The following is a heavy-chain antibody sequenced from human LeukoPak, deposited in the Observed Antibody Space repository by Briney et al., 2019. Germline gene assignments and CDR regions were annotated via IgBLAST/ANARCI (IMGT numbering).Heavy chain of an antibody. J-gene: IGHJ5*02. D-gene: IGHD1-26*01. CDR2: INTNTGNP. CDR3: ARGSGSYYNWFDP. CDR1: GYTFTGYY. Sequence: ASVKVSCKASGYTFTGYYIHWVRQAPGQGLEWMGWINTNTGNPTYAQGFTGRFVFSLDTSVSTAYLQISSLKAEDTAVYYCARGSGSYYNWFDPWGQGTLVTVSS. V-gene: IGHV7-4-1*02.